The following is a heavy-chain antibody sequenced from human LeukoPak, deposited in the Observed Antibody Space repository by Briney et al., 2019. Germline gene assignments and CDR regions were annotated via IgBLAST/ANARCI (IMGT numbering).Heavy chain of an antibody. CDR2: INHSGST. CDR3: ARARVGTAMNY. D-gene: IGHD5-18*01. CDR1: GGSFSGYY. J-gene: IGHJ4*02. Sequence: PSETLSLTCAVYGGSFSGYYWSWIRQPPGKGLEWIGEINHSGSTNYNPSLKSRVTISVDTSKNQFSLKLSSVTAADTAVYYCARARVGTAMNYWGQGTLVTVSS. V-gene: IGHV4-34*01.